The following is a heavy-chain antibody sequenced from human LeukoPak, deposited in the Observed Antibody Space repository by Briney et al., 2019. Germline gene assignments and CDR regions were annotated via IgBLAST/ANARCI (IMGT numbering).Heavy chain of an antibody. CDR1: GYTFTGYY. D-gene: IGHD1-26*01. J-gene: IGHJ4*02. Sequence: AASVKVSCKASGYTFTGYYMHWVRQAPGQGLAWMGWINPNSGGTNYAQKFQGRVTMTRDTSISTAYMELSRLRSDDTAVYYCARDARGVRSIVGATLDYWGQGTLVTVSS. V-gene: IGHV1-2*02. CDR2: INPNSGGT. CDR3: ARDARGVRSIVGATLDY.